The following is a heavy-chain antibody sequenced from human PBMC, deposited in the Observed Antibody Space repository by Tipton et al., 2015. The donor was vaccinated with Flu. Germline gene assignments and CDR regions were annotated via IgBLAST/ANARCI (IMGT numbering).Heavy chain of an antibody. CDR3: AREGGYMAPFQH. D-gene: IGHD3-10*01. CDR1: GDSISRFY. V-gene: IGHV4-59*01. CDR2: IYYSGST. Sequence: TLSLTCTVSGDSISRFYWSWIRQPPGKGLEWIGYIYYSGSTNYNPSLKSRVTISVDTSKNQFSLKLSSVTAADTAVYYCAREGGYMAPFQHWGPGTLVTVSS. J-gene: IGHJ1*01.